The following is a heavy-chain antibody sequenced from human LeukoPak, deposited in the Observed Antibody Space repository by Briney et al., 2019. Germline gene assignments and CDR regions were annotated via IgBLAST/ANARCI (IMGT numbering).Heavy chain of an antibody. Sequence: GGSLRLSCAASGFTVSSNYMSWVRQAPGKGLEWVSVIYSGGSTYYADSVKGRFTISRDNSKNTLYLQMNSLRAEDTAVYYCARGGYYYDSSGYYVFYWGQGTLVTVSS. D-gene: IGHD3-22*01. V-gene: IGHV3-53*01. CDR1: GFTVSSNY. J-gene: IGHJ4*02. CDR3: ARGGYYYDSSGYYVFY. CDR2: IYSGGST.